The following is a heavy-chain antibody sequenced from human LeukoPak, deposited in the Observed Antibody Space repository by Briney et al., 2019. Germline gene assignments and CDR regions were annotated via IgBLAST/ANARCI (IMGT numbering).Heavy chain of an antibody. J-gene: IGHJ4*02. Sequence: GGSLRLSCAASGFTFSGFSMIWVRQAPGKGLEWVSSISKSDGKYYADSVKGRSTISRDSSKNTLYLQMNSLRAEDTAVYYCAKDWGYGSGTYFDYWGQGTLVTVSS. CDR2: ISKSDGK. CDR1: GFTFSGFS. V-gene: IGHV3-23*01. CDR3: AKDWGYGSGTYFDY. D-gene: IGHD3-10*01.